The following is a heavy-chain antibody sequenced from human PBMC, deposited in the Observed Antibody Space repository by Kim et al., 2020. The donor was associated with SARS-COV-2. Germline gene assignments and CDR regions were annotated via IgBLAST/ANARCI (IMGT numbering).Heavy chain of an antibody. Sequence: GGSLRLSCAASGFTFSSYAMHWVRQAPGKGLEWVAVISYDGSNKYYADSVKGRFTISRDNSKNTLYLQMNSLRAEDTAVYYCAREVSEKDPSSTYNYYYYYGMDVWGQGTTVTVSS. D-gene: IGHD6-13*01. V-gene: IGHV3-30-3*01. J-gene: IGHJ6*02. CDR2: ISYDGSNK. CDR1: GFTFSSYA. CDR3: AREVSEKDPSSTYNYYYYYGMDV.